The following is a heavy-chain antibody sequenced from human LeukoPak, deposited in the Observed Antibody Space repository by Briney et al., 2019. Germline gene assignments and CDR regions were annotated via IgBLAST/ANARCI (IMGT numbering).Heavy chain of an antibody. J-gene: IGHJ3*02. D-gene: IGHD3-9*01. Sequence: GGSLTLSCAASGFTVSSNYMSWVRQAPGKGLEWVSVIYSGGSTYYADSVKGRFTISRDNSKNTLYLQMNSLRVEDTAVYYCARETGDAFDIWGQGTMVTVSS. CDR1: GFTVSSNY. CDR3: ARETGDAFDI. CDR2: IYSGGST. V-gene: IGHV3-66*01.